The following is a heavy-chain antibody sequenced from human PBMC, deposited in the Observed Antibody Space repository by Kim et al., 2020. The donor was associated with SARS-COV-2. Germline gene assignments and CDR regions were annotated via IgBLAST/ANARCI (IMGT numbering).Heavy chain of an antibody. CDR2: INPSGGST. Sequence: ASVKVSCKASGYTFTSYYMHWVRQAPGQGLEWMGIINPSGGSTSYAQKFQGRVTMTRDTSTSTVYMELSSLRSEDTAVYYCAGGSDPPTGYSYGYYYYYGMDVWGQGPTVTVSS. D-gene: IGHD5-18*01. CDR3: AGGSDPPTGYSYGYYYYYGMDV. CDR1: GYTFTSYY. J-gene: IGHJ6*02. V-gene: IGHV1-46*01.